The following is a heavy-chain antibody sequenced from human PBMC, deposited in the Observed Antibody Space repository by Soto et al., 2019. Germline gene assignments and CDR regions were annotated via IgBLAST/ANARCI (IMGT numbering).Heavy chain of an antibody. Sequence: GGSLRLSCAASGFTFSSYGMHWVRQAPGKGLEWVAVIWYDGSNKYYADSVKGRFTISRDNSKNTLYLQMNSLRAEDTAVYYCAKYSSGWYYPFDYWGQGTLVTVSS. V-gene: IGHV3-33*06. J-gene: IGHJ4*02. D-gene: IGHD6-19*01. CDR3: AKYSSGWYYPFDY. CDR2: IWYDGSNK. CDR1: GFTFSSYG.